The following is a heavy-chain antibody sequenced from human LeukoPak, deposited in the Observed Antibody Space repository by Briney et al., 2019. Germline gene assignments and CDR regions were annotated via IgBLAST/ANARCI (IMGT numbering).Heavy chain of an antibody. Sequence: GGSLRLSCAASGFTFSSYAMSWVRQAPGKGLEWVSTTTTAGGNTYYADSVRGRFAISRDNSKNMLYLQMNSLRAEDTAVYYCAKSRSSWAGYFDCWGQGALVTVSS. CDR1: GFTFSSYA. J-gene: IGHJ4*02. D-gene: IGHD2-15*01. CDR2: TTTAGGNT. CDR3: AKSRSSWAGYFDC. V-gene: IGHV3-23*01.